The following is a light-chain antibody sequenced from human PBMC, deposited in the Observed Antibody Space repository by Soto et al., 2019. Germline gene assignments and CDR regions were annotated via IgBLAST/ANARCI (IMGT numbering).Light chain of an antibody. Sequence: QAALTHPASVFGSPGQSITVSGTGTGRDGGGYNFVAWYQQHPGKAPKLMIYEVSSRPSGVSNRFSGSKSGNTAALTISGLQPEDEADYYCSSYTTSTTVVFGTGTKVTVL. V-gene: IGLV2-14*03. CDR3: SSYTTSTTVV. CDR1: GRDGGGYNF. CDR2: EVS. J-gene: IGLJ1*01.